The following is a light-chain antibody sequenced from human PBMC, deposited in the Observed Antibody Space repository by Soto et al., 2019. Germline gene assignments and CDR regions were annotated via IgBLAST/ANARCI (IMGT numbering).Light chain of an antibody. Sequence: SYELTQPPSVSVAPGKTARITCGGINIGSKHVHWYQQKPGQAPVLVIYYDTDRPSGIPERFSGSNSGNTATLTISRVEAGDEADYYCHVWDSSRDHPLFGGGTKVTV. CDR2: YDT. CDR1: NIGSKH. CDR3: HVWDSSRDHPL. V-gene: IGLV3-21*04. J-gene: IGLJ2*01.